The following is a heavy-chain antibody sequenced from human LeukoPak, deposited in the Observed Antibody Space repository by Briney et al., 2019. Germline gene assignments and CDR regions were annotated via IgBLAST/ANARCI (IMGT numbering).Heavy chain of an antibody. CDR3: AREGIAADYYYGMDV. D-gene: IGHD6-13*01. Sequence: SETLSLTCTVSGGSISSSSYYWGWICQPPGKGLEWIGSIYYSGSTYYNPSLKSRVTISVDTSKNQFSLKLSSVTAADTAVYYCAREGIAADYYYGMDVWGQGTTVTVS. CDR2: IYYSGST. J-gene: IGHJ6*02. V-gene: IGHV4-39*07. CDR1: GGSISSSSYY.